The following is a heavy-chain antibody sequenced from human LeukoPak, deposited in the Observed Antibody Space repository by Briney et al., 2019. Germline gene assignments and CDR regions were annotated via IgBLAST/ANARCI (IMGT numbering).Heavy chain of an antibody. D-gene: IGHD6-13*01. CDR2: INPNSGGT. J-gene: IGHJ4*02. V-gene: IGHV1-2*02. CDR3: ARGNLVWQQLVPGGY. Sequence: ASVTVSCKASGYTFTGYYMHWVRQAPGQGLEWMGWINPNSGGTNYAQKFQGRVTMTRDTSISTAYMELSRLRSDDTAVYYCARGNLVWQQLVPGGYWGQGTLVTVSS. CDR1: GYTFTGYY.